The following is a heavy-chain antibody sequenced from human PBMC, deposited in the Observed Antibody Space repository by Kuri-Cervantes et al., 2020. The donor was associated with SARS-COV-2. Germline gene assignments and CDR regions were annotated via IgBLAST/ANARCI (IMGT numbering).Heavy chain of an antibody. D-gene: IGHD2-2*02. CDR3: ARGREGVEPATVLGLGFYYYYFMDV. Sequence: SETLSLTCAVFGGSFSDYSWRWIRQPPEKGLEWIGDINHSGNANYNPSFKSRVTISVDTSKNQFSLRLSSVIAADTAVCYCARGREGVEPATVLGLGFYYYYFMDVWGRGTTVTVSS. CDR2: INHSGNA. J-gene: IGHJ6*03. CDR1: GGSFSDYS. V-gene: IGHV4-34*01.